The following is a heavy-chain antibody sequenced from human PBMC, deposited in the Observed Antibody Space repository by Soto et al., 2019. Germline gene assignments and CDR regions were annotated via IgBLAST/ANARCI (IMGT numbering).Heavy chain of an antibody. CDR1: GYTFTSYY. J-gene: IGHJ6*02. Sequence: QVQLVQSGAEVKKPGASVKVSCKASGYTFTSYYMHWVRQAPGQGLEWMGIINPSGGSTSYAQKFQGRVTMTTDASPGTVYLEPSSLRSEDTAVYYCARGGSGRPAASLRVSGMDVWGQGTTVTVSS. V-gene: IGHV1-46*03. CDR2: INPSGGST. CDR3: ARGGSGRPAASLRVSGMDV. D-gene: IGHD1-26*01.